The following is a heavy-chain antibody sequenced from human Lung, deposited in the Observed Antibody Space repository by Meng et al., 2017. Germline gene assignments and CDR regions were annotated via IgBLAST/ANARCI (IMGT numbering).Heavy chain of an antibody. Sequence: QVQTREGAEGWLGPSENVAPPCVVCGGSSRGSYWSWTRQFPAKGLEWIGKINHGGSTNYNPSLESRVTISVDTPKNQFSLRLTSMTVADTAVYYCARERHSTIIRGVIDFWGQGALVTVSS. V-gene: IGHV4-34*01. CDR3: ARERHSTIIRGVIDF. J-gene: IGHJ4*02. D-gene: IGHD3-10*01. CDR2: INHGGST. CDR1: GGSSRGSY.